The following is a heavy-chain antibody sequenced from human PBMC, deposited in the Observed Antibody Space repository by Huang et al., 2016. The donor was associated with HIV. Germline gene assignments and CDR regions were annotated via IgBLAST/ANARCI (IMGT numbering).Heavy chain of an antibody. D-gene: IGHD3-3*01. Sequence: QVQLQESGPGLVKPSETLSLTCTVSGGSISPHYWSGIRQPPGKGLEWIGRIDYSGSTNYRPPLKSRVTILLDTSKNQFSLRVNSVTAADTAMYYCARDHHDFWRGYRRMYFFDHWGQGTLVTVSS. CDR1: GGSISPHY. V-gene: IGHV4-59*11. J-gene: IGHJ4*02. CDR2: IDYSGST. CDR3: ARDHHDFWRGYRRMYFFDH.